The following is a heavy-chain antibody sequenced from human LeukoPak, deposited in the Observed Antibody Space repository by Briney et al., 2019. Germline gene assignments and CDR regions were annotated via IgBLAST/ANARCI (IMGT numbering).Heavy chain of an antibody. V-gene: IGHV3-30*18. CDR1: GFTFSSYG. Sequence: GGSLRLSCAASGFTFSSYGMHWVRQAPGKGLEWVAVISYDGSNKYYADSVKGRFTISRDNSKNTLYPQMNSLRAEDTAVYYCAKTWGSSWTNWFDPWGQGTLVTVSS. J-gene: IGHJ5*02. D-gene: IGHD6-13*01. CDR3: AKTWGSSWTNWFDP. CDR2: ISYDGSNK.